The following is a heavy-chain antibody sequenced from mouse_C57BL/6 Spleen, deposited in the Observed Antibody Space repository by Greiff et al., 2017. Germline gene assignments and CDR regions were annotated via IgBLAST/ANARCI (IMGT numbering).Heavy chain of an antibody. J-gene: IGHJ4*01. Sequence: EVQLQQSGAELVKPGASVKLSCTASGFNIKDYYMHWVKQRTEQGLEWIGRIDPEDSETKYAPKFQGKATITADTSSNTAYLQLSSLTSEDTAGYYCARQGRYYGSPAMDDWGQGTSVTVSS. CDR2: IDPEDSET. V-gene: IGHV14-2*01. CDR3: ARQGRYYGSPAMDD. CDR1: GFNIKDYY. D-gene: IGHD1-1*01.